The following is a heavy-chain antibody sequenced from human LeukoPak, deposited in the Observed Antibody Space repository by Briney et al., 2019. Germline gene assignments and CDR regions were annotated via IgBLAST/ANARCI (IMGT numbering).Heavy chain of an antibody. V-gene: IGHV3-23*01. D-gene: IGHD3-3*02. CDR2: ISGSGGST. J-gene: IGHJ3*02. CDR3: VRLPISRRGAFDI. CDR1: GFTFSSYA. Sequence: GGSLRLSCAASGFTFSSYAMSWVRQAPGKGLEWVSAISGSGGSTYYADSVKGRFTISRDNSKNTLYLQMNSLGAEDTAVYYCVRLPISRRGAFDIWGQGTMVTVSS.